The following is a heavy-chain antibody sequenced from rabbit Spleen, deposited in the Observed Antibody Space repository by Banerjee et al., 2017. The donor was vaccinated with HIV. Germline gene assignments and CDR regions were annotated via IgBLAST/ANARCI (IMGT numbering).Heavy chain of an antibody. D-gene: IGHD1-1*01. CDR2: IDVGSSGFT. J-gene: IGHJ6*01. V-gene: IGHV1S40*01. Sequence: QSLEESGGGLVKPGASLTLTCTASGFSFSSDYDMCWVRQAPGKGLEWIACIDVGSSGFTYFATWAKGRFTCSKTSSTTVTLQMTRLTAADTATYFCARDTSSSFSSYGMDLWGQGTLVTVS. CDR1: GFSFSSDYD. CDR3: ARDTSSSFSSYGMDL.